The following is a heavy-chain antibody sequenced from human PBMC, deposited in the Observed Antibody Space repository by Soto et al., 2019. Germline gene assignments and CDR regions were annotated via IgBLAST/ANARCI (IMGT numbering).Heavy chain of an antibody. CDR1: GFNFKKFA. CDR3: AKADGEQWLVPHLDN. D-gene: IGHD6-19*01. Sequence: EVQLLESGGGVVQSGGSLRLSCVVSGFNFKKFAMAWVRQAPGEGLEWVSGISCCGGSTSYADSVKGRFSIARDDSKNTLSLQMNSLRVEDTAQYYCAKADGEQWLVPHLDNWGQGTLVTVS. J-gene: IGHJ4*02. V-gene: IGHV3-23*01. CDR2: ISCCGGST.